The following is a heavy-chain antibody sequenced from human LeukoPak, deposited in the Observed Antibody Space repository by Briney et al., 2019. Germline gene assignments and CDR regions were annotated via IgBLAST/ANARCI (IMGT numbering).Heavy chain of an antibody. V-gene: IGHV3-33*01. D-gene: IGHD3-22*01. J-gene: IGHJ4*02. CDR1: GFTFSSYG. Sequence: GGSLRLSCAAYGFTFSSYGMHWVRQAPGKGLEWVAFIWYDGSNKFYADSVKGRCTISRDNSKNTLYLQMNSLRAEDTAVYYCARDQSSAFDHWGQGTLVTVSS. CDR2: IWYDGSNK. CDR3: ARDQSSAFDH.